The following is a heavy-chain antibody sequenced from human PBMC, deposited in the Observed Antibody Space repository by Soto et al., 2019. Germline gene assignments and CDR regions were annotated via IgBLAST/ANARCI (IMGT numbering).Heavy chain of an antibody. CDR2: IYYSGRT. J-gene: IGHJ4*02. CDR1: GASITSTTYF. V-gene: IGHV4-39*01. Sequence: PSETLSLTCTLSGASITSTTYFWAWIRQPPGKGLEWVGSIYYSGRTYYNPSLRSRVTISADRSKNQFSLTMSSVTAADTAVYYCAKNIPRTGRFDYWGQGTSVTVSS. CDR3: AKNIPRTGRFDY.